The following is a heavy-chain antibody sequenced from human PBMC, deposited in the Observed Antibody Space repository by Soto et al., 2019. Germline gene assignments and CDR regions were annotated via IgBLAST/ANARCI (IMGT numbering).Heavy chain of an antibody. Sequence: SETLSLTCAVYGGSFSGYYWSWIRQPPGKGLEWIGEINHSGSTNYNPSLKSRVTISVDTSKNQFSLKLSSVTAADTAVYYCARGRSSGQGDFDYWGQGTLVTVSS. D-gene: IGHD3-22*01. CDR1: GGSFSGYY. V-gene: IGHV4-34*01. CDR2: INHSGST. J-gene: IGHJ4*02. CDR3: ARGRSSGQGDFDY.